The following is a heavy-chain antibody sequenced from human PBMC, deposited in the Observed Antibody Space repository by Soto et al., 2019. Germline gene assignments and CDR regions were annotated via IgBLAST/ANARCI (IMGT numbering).Heavy chain of an antibody. CDR3: AKDRRAGGNSAFYFDF. D-gene: IGHD3-16*01. Sequence: GGSMRLSCAASGFKFSNYAMSWVRQAPGKGLEWVSLISATGGGTYYADSVKGRFTISRDNSHNTLYLQVHSLTAEDTAVYYCAKDRRAGGNSAFYFDFWGQGAQVTVSS. CDR2: ISATGGGT. J-gene: IGHJ4*02. V-gene: IGHV3-23*01. CDR1: GFKFSNYA.